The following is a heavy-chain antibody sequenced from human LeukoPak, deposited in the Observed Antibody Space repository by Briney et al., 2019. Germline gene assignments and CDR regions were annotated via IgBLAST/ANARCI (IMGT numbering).Heavy chain of an antibody. CDR1: GFTFKNCA. D-gene: IGHD3-22*01. Sequence: GRSLRLSCAASGFTFKNCALHWIRQAPGKGLERVAVISYDGDSKFHADSVRGRFSISRDNSKNTLYLQMHSLRPEDTAVYFCSRDLNRSSYYYYYYHGVDVWGQGTTVTVSS. CDR3: SRDLNRSSYYYYYYHGVDV. CDR2: ISYDGDSK. V-gene: IGHV3-30-3*01. J-gene: IGHJ6*02.